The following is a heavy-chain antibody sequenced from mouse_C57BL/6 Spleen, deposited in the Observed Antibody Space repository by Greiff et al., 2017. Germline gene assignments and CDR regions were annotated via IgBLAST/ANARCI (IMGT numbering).Heavy chain of an antibody. V-gene: IGHV1-50*01. J-gene: IGHJ1*03. CDR2: IDPSDSYT. D-gene: IGHD1-1*01. CDR3: ARSIITTGTWYFDV. Sequence: VQLQQPGAELVKPGASVKLSCKASGYTFTSYWMQWVKQRPGQGLEWIGEIDPSDSYTNYNQKFKGKATLTVDTSSSTAYMQLSSLTSEDSAVYYCARSIITTGTWYFDVWGTGTTVTVSS. CDR1: GYTFTSYW.